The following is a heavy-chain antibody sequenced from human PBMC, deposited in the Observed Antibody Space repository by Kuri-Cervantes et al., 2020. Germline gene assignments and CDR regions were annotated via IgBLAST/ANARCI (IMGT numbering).Heavy chain of an antibody. Sequence: GGSLRLSCAASGFTFDDYAMHWVRQAPGKGLEWVSGISWNSGSIGYADSVKGRFTISRDNAKDSLYLQMNSLRAEDTAVYYCARDPHSFNWFDPWGQGTLVTRLL. CDR2: ISWNSGSI. J-gene: IGHJ5*02. CDR1: GFTFDDYA. CDR3: ARDPHSFNWFDP. V-gene: IGHV3-9*01.